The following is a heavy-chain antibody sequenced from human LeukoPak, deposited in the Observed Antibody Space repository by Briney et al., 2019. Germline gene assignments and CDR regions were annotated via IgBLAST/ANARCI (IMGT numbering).Heavy chain of an antibody. J-gene: IGHJ4*02. Sequence: GALDLSCAASGFHLRNAWMGWVRQAPGKGVEGVGRIKNKTDGGTTDYAAPVKGRLTISRDDSKNTLYLQMNSLKTEDTAVYYCTTAESDSSGYYFLPFDYWGQGTLVTVSS. CDR1: GFHLRNAW. V-gene: IGHV3-15*01. CDR2: IKNKTDGGTT. D-gene: IGHD3-22*01. CDR3: TTAESDSSGYYFLPFDY.